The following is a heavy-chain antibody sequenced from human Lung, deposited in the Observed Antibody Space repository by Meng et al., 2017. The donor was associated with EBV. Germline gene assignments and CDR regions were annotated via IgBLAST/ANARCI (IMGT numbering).Heavy chain of an antibody. CDR1: GGSISSGGFY. CDR3: ARTNYGDYNWFDP. D-gene: IGHD4-17*01. J-gene: IGHJ5*02. V-gene: IGHV4-31*03. CDR2: IYYSGST. Sequence: QLQWTQTGPELVKPYPTLSLTGTVSGGSISSGGFYWRWIRQHPGKGLEWTGYIYYSGSTYYNPYLRSRVAISIDTSKNQFSLKLTSVTAADTAVYFCARTNYGDYNWFDPWGQGTLVTVSS.